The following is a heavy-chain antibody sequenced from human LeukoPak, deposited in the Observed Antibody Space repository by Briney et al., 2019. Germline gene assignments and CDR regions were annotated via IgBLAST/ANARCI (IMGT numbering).Heavy chain of an antibody. CDR1: GGSINSSNYY. Sequence: SETLSLTCTVSGGSINSSNYYWGWIRQPPGKTLQWIGNRYYGGSTYFHPSLKSRITISLDTSKNQFSLNLTSVTAADTAVYYCARDTYSNYVHYYYYMDVWGKGTTVTVSS. CDR3: ARDTYSNYVHYYYYMDV. D-gene: IGHD4-11*01. V-gene: IGHV4-39*07. J-gene: IGHJ6*03. CDR2: RYYGGST.